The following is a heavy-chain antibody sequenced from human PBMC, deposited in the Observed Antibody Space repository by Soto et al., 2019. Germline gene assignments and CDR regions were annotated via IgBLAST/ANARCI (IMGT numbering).Heavy chain of an antibody. J-gene: IGHJ5*02. V-gene: IGHV4-31*03. CDR3: ARVFSDSSSFFDP. Sequence: SETLSLTCTVSGGSIISGGYYWSLIRQHPGKGLEWIGYIYYSGSTYYNPSLKSRVTISVDTSKNQFSLKLSSVTAADTAVYYCARVFSDSSSFFDPWGQGTLVTVSS. D-gene: IGHD6-13*01. CDR2: IYYSGST. CDR1: GGSIISGGYY.